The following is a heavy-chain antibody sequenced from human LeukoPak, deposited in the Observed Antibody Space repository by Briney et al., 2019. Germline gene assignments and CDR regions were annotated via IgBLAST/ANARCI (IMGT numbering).Heavy chain of an antibody. CDR2: ISSSSSII. D-gene: IGHD2-21*02. CDR1: GFTFSPYS. V-gene: IGHV3-48*01. CDR3: AREVTYCGGDCSGGWFDP. J-gene: IGHJ5*02. Sequence: SGGSLRLSCAASGFTFSPYSMNWVRQAPGKGLVWVSYISSSSSIIYYADSVKGRFTISRDNAKNSLYLQMNSLRAEDTAVYYCAREVTYCGGDCSGGWFDPWGQGTLVTVSS.